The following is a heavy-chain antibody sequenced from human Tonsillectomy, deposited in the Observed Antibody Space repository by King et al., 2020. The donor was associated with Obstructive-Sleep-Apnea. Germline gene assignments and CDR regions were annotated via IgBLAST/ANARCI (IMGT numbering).Heavy chain of an antibody. CDR3: ARQRGVEDSGGYGDYFDY. J-gene: IGHJ4*02. CDR2: MYYSGNT. CDR1: GGSITNYY. Sequence: QLQESGPGLVKPSETLSLTCTVSGGSITNYYWSWIRQPPGKGLEWIGYMYYSGNTNFNPSLKSRVTISADTSKIQFSLRLSSVTAADTAVYYCARQRGVEDSGGYGDYFDYWGQGTLVTVSS. V-gene: IGHV4-59*08. D-gene: IGHD5-12*01.